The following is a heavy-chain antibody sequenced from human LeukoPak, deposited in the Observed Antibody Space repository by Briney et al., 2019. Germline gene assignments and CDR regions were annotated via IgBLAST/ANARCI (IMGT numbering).Heavy chain of an antibody. CDR2: IYPGDSDI. V-gene: IGHV5-51*01. CDR3: ARPYGSGKYLWYFDL. J-gene: IGHJ2*01. CDR1: GYTFTNYW. D-gene: IGHD3-10*01. Sequence: PGESLKISCQASGYTFTNYWIGWVRQMPGKGLEWMGIIYPGDSDIRYSPSFQGQVTISADNSISTAYLQWSSLKASDTAMYYCARPYGSGKYLWYFDLWGRGTLVTVSS.